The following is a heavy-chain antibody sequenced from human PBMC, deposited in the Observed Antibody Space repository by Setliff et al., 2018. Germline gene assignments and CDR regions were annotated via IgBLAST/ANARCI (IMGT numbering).Heavy chain of an antibody. Sequence: AGSLRLSCAASGFTFSNYGMTWVRQAPGKGLEWISYISTSGSTIYYADSVTGRFTISRDNSKNTLYLQMNSLRAEDTAVYFCAKESGAHYFYYYYKDVWGKGTTVTVS. CDR1: GFTFSNYG. CDR3: AKESGAHYFYYYYKDV. CDR2: ISTSGSTI. V-gene: IGHV3-48*01. D-gene: IGHD2-15*01. J-gene: IGHJ6*03.